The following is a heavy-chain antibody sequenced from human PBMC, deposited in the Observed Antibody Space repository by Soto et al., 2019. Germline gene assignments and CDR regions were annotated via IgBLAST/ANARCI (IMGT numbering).Heavy chain of an antibody. Sequence: QLQLQESGPGLVKPSETLSLTCTVSGGSISSSSYYWGWIRQPPGKGLEWIGSIYYSGSTYYNPSLKSRVTISVDTSKNQFSLKLSSVTAADTAVYYCASNGLKFGYDYWGQGTLVTVSS. CDR2: IYYSGST. J-gene: IGHJ4*02. V-gene: IGHV4-39*01. D-gene: IGHD2-8*01. CDR3: ASNGLKFGYDY. CDR1: GGSISSSSYY.